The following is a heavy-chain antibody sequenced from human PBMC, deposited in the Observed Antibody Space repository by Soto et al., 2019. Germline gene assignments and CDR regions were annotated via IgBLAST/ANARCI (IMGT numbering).Heavy chain of an antibody. Sequence: ASVKVSCKASGYTFTGHYIHWVRQAPEQGPEWMGEIGPESGATRYAQKFQGRVTMTRDTSITTVYMELKNLSPDDTAVYYCGRGRSGQIVVFYWGEGTADTVS. CDR2: IGPESGAT. J-gene: IGHJ1*01. CDR1: GYTFTGHY. CDR3: GRGRSGQIVVFY. D-gene: IGHD1-26*01. V-gene: IGHV1-2*02.